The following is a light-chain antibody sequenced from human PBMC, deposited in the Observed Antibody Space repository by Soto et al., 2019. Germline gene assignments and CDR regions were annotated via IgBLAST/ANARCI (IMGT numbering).Light chain of an antibody. V-gene: IGKV1-33*01. Sequence: DIQMTQSPSSLSASVGDRVIITCQASQDISKYLNWYQQKPGKAPKLLIYDVFNLETGVPSRFSGSGSVTHFTFTISSLQPEDVATYYCQQYESLPTFGGGTKVDIK. CDR3: QQYESLPT. J-gene: IGKJ4*01. CDR2: DVF. CDR1: QDISKY.